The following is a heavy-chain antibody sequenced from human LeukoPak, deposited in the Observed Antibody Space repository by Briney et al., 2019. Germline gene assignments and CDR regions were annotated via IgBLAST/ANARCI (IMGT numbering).Heavy chain of an antibody. V-gene: IGHV4-30-2*01. J-gene: IGHJ1*01. Sequence: SETLSLTCTVSGGSISSGGYSWSWIRQPPGKGLEWIGYIYHSGSTYYNPSLKSRVTISVDRSKNQFSLKLSSVTAADTAVYYCARGGEDYYDSSGPEYFQHWGQGTLVTVSS. CDR3: ARGGEDYYDSSGPEYFQH. D-gene: IGHD3-22*01. CDR1: GGSISSGGYS. CDR2: IYHSGST.